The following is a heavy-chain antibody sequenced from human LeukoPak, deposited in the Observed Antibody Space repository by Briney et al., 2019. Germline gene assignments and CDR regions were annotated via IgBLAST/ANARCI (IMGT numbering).Heavy chain of an antibody. J-gene: IGHJ6*02. CDR2: IYYSGST. Sequence: SQTMSLTSTVYGGSISSGDYYWSWIRQPPGKGLEWIGYIYYSGSTYYNPSLKSRVTISVDTSKNQFSLKLSSVTAADTAVYYCASFHIVVVPAAIRDYGMDVWGQGTTVTVSS. V-gene: IGHV4-30-4*01. D-gene: IGHD2-2*01. CDR3: ASFHIVVVPAAIRDYGMDV. CDR1: GGSISSGDYY.